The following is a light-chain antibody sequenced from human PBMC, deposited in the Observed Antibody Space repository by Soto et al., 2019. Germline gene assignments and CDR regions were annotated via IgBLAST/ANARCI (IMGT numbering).Light chain of an antibody. J-gene: IGKJ1*01. CDR1: QSVSSSY. CDR2: GAS. V-gene: IGKV3-20*01. Sequence: EIVLTQSPGTLSLSPGQRATLSCTASQSVSSSYLAWYQQKPGQAPRLLIYGASSRATGIPDRFSGSVSGTGFTLTISRLEPEDFAVYYCQQYGSSPPWTFGQGTKVDIK. CDR3: QQYGSSPPWT.